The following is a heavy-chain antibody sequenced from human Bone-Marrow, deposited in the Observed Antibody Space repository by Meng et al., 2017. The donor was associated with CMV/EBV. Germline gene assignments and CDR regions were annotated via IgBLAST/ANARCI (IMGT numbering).Heavy chain of an antibody. Sequence: GESLKISCKGSGYSFNRYWIGWVRQMPGKGLEWMGIIYPGDSDTRYSPSFQGQVTISADKSISTAYLQWSSLKASDTAMYYCARLIKVAVGGKYNWFDPWGQGTLVTVSS. CDR3: ARLIKVAVGGKYNWFDP. V-gene: IGHV5-51*01. J-gene: IGHJ5*02. CDR2: IYPGDSDT. CDR1: GYSFNRYW. D-gene: IGHD6-19*01.